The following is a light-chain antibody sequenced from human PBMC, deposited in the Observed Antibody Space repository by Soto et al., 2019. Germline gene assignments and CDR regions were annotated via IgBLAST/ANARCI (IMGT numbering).Light chain of an antibody. CDR2: DAS. V-gene: IGKV3-11*01. J-gene: IGKJ4*01. Sequence: EIVLTQSPATLSLSPGERATLSCRASQSVSSYLAWHQQKPGQAPRLLIYDASNRATGIPARFSGSGSGTDFTLTISSLEPEDFAVYYCQQYGSSPATFGGGTKVEIK. CDR1: QSVSSY. CDR3: QQYGSSPAT.